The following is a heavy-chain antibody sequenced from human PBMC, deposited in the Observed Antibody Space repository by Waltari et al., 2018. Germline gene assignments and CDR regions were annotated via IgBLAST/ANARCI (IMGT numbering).Heavy chain of an antibody. V-gene: IGHV4-59*01. CDR2: IYYSGST. D-gene: IGHD6-19*01. CDR3: ARGGIAVAGPFGWFDP. J-gene: IGHJ5*02. CDR1: GGSISSYY. Sequence: QVQLQESGPGLVKPSETLALTCTVSGGSISSYYWSWIRPPPGKGLEWIGYIYYSGSTNYNPSLKSRVTISVDTSKNQFSLKLSSVTAADTAVYYCARGGIAVAGPFGWFDPWGQGTLVTVSS.